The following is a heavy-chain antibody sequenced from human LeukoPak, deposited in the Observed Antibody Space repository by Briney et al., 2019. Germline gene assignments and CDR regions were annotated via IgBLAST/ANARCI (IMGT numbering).Heavy chain of an antibody. Sequence: GASVKVSCKVSGYSLTDFSINWVRQAPGKGFEWVGGCAPEDGERIYAQKFQGRVTMTEDTSADTAYMELSSLKSEDTAVYFCTAGVAVSRWYYFDYWGQGTLVTVSS. CDR3: TAGVAVSRWYYFDY. J-gene: IGHJ4*01. V-gene: IGHV1-24*01. D-gene: IGHD6-13*01. CDR1: GYSLTDFS. CDR2: CAPEDGER.